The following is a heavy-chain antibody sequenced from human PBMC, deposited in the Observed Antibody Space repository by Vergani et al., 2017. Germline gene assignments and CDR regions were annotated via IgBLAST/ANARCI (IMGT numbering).Heavy chain of an antibody. Sequence: QVQLQESGPGLVKPSETLSLTCTVSGGSISSYYWSWIRQPPGKGLEWIGYIYYSGSTYYNPSLKSRVTISVDTSKNQFSLKLSSVTAAGMAVYYCARDLCMPPGFDIWGQGTMVTVSS. D-gene: IGHD2-8*01. J-gene: IGHJ3*02. CDR1: GGSISSYY. CDR2: IYYSGST. V-gene: IGHV4-59*12. CDR3: ARDLCMPPGFDI.